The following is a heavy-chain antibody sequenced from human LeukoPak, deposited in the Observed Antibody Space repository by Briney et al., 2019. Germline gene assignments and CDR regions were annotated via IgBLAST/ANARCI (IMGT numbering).Heavy chain of an antibody. CDR3: ARDRRYYDTDAFDI. Sequence: GGSLRLSCAASGFTVSSNYMNWVRQAPGKGLEWVSSISSSSSYIYYADSVKGRFTISRDNAKNSLYLQMNSLRAEDTAVYYCARDRRYYDTDAFDIWGQGTMVTVSS. CDR1: GFTVSSNY. D-gene: IGHD3-22*01. CDR2: ISSSSSYI. V-gene: IGHV3-21*01. J-gene: IGHJ3*02.